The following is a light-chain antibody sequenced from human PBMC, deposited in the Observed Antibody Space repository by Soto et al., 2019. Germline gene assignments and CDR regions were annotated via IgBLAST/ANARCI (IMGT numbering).Light chain of an antibody. Sequence: EIVLTQSPATLSLSPGERATLSCRASQTIRNYLAWYQQKPGQAPRLLIYDASNRATGIPARFSGSGSGTDFTLTITSLEPEDFAVYYCQQRSNRLTFGGGTKVEIK. V-gene: IGKV3-11*01. J-gene: IGKJ4*01. CDR1: QTIRNY. CDR3: QQRSNRLT. CDR2: DAS.